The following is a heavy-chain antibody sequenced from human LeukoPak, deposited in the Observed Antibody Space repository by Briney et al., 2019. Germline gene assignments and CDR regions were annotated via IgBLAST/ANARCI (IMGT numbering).Heavy chain of an antibody. J-gene: IGHJ4*02. V-gene: IGHV3-23*01. CDR2: ISGSGNSR. D-gene: IGHD2-15*01. CDR3: AKDVDQYYFDY. CDR1: GFSFNNYA. Sequence: EGSLRLSCVASGFSFNNYAMNWVRQAPGKGLEWVSTISGSGNSRYYGDSVKGRFTISRDNPKNTLYLQMNSLRAEDTAVYYCAKDVDQYYFDYWGQGTLVTVSS.